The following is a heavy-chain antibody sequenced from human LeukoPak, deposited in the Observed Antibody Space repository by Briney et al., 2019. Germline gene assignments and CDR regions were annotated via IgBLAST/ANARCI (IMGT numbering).Heavy chain of an antibody. CDR1: GFTFSSYA. CDR3: ARVRYSSSSHYFDY. V-gene: IGHV3-30*04. J-gene: IGHJ4*02. D-gene: IGHD6-6*01. CDR2: ISYDGSNK. Sequence: GGSLRLSCAASGFTFSSYAMHWVRQAPGKGLEWVAVISYDGSNKYYADSVKGRFTISRDNSKNTLYLQMNSLRAEDTAVYYCARVRYSSSSHYFDYWGQGTPVTVSS.